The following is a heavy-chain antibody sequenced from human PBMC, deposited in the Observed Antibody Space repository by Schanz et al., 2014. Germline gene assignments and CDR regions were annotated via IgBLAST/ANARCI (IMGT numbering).Heavy chain of an antibody. CDR1: GFTFSGYS. J-gene: IGHJ4*02. Sequence: EVQLLESGGGLVQPGGSLRLSCAASGFTFSGYSMNWVRQAPGKGLEWVAYISSSSSTIHYADSVKGRFTISRDNAKSSLYLEMNSLRAEDTALYYCARDRRNADLDYWGQGTLVTVSS. CDR3: ARDRRNADLDY. CDR2: ISSSSSTI. V-gene: IGHV3-48*04. D-gene: IGHD1-1*01.